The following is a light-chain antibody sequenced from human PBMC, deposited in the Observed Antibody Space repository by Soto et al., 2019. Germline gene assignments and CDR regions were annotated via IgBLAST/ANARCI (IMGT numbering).Light chain of an antibody. CDR1: KNDIGVYDF. V-gene: IGLV2-8*01. J-gene: IGLJ1*01. CDR2: EVV. CDR3: KSYAGSNTYV. Sequence: QSALTQPPSASGSPGQSVTISCTGTKNDIGVYDFVSWYQHHPGKAPRLIIYEVVQRPSGVPDRFSGSKSGNTASLTVSGLQAADEADYFCKSYAGSNTYVFGSGTQ.